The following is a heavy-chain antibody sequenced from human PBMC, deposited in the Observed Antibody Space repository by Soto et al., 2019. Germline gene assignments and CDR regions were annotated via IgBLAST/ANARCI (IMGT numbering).Heavy chain of an antibody. CDR2: INHSGST. Sequence: SSETLSLPFAVYGGSLSGYYWSWIRQPPGKGLEWIGEINHSGSTNYNPSLKSRVTISVDTSKNQFSLKLSSVTAADTAVYYCARGRGRVAVAGTGGYYYYGMDVWGQGTTVT. CDR1: GGSLSGYY. CDR3: ARGRGRVAVAGTGGYYYYGMDV. J-gene: IGHJ6*02. V-gene: IGHV4-34*01. D-gene: IGHD6-19*01.